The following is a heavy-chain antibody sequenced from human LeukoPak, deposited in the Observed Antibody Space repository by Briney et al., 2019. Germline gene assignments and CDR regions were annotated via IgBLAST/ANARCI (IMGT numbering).Heavy chain of an antibody. CDR3: ARGAGYNYPYYFDY. J-gene: IGHJ4*02. Sequence: GGSLRLSCAASGFTVSSNYMNWVRQAPGKGLEWVSVIYGGGNIYYADSVKGRFTISRDNSKNTLYLQMNSLRAEDTAVYYCARGAGYNYPYYFDYWSQGTLVTASS. CDR2: IYGGGNI. CDR1: GFTVSSNY. D-gene: IGHD5-24*01. V-gene: IGHV3-53*01.